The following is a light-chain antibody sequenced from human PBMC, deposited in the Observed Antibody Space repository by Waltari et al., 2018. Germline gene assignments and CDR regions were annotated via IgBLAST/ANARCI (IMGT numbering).Light chain of an antibody. J-gene: IGLJ3*02. Sequence: QSLLTQPPSVSDAPGQRVTISCSGSRANIGNNVLHWYQQLPGKSPKLLIYYDDLLPSGVSDRFSGSKSGTSASLAISGLQSEDEADYYCAAWDDSLNGVVFGGGTKLTVL. CDR3: AAWDDSLNGVV. CDR1: RANIGNNV. V-gene: IGLV1-36*01. CDR2: YDD.